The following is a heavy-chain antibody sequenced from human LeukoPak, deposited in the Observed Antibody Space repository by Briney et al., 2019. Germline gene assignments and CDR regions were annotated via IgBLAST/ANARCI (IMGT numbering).Heavy chain of an antibody. Sequence: PGGSLRLSCAASGFTFDDYAMHWVRQAPGKGLEWVSLISWDGGSTYYADSVKGRFTISRDNSKNSLYLQMNSLRAEDTALYYCAKGSVSASRGFDWLSAVDYWGQGTLVTVSS. J-gene: IGHJ4*02. CDR1: GFTFDDYA. CDR3: AKGSVSASRGFDWLSAVDY. V-gene: IGHV3-43D*03. D-gene: IGHD3-9*01. CDR2: ISWDGGST.